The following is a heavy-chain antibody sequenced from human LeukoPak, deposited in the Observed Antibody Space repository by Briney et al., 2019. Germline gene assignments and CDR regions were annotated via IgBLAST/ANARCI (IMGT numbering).Heavy chain of an antibody. J-gene: IGHJ4*02. V-gene: IGHV4-4*07. Sequence: SETLSLTCTVSGGSISSYYWSWVRQPAGKGLEWIGRIYASGNTNYNPSLKGRVTISVDTSKNQFSLKLSSVTAADTAVYYCARVPYSSSWAASPYYFDYWGQGTLVTVSS. D-gene: IGHD6-13*01. CDR3: ARVPYSSSWAASPYYFDY. CDR1: GGSISSYY. CDR2: IYASGNT.